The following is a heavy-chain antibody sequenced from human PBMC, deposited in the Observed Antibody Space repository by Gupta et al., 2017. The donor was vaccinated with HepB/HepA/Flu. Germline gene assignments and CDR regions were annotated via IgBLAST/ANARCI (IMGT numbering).Heavy chain of an antibody. Sequence: QVQLGQSGAEVKKPGASGKVSCKASGYTFTSYDINWVRQATGQGLEWMGWMNPNSGNTGYAQKFQGRVTITRNTSISTAYMELSSLRSEDTAVYYCAREGRKVRAPRGFDPWGQGTLVTVSS. CDR1: GYTFTSYD. CDR3: AREGRKVRAPRGFDP. D-gene: IGHD3-10*01. J-gene: IGHJ5*02. V-gene: IGHV1-8*03. CDR2: MNPNSGNT.